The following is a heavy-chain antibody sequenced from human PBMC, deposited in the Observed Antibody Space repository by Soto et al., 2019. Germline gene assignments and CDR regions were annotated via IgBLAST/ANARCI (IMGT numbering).Heavy chain of an antibody. D-gene: IGHD3-3*01. Sequence: GGSLRLSCAASGFTFSSYSMNWVRQAPGKGLEWVSSISSSSSYIYYADSVKGRFTISRDNAKNSLYLQMNSLRAEDTAVYYCARDRVTIFGVVPDYGNWGQGTLVTVSS. J-gene: IGHJ4*02. CDR3: ARDRVTIFGVVPDYGN. CDR1: GFTFSSYS. CDR2: ISSSSSYI. V-gene: IGHV3-21*01.